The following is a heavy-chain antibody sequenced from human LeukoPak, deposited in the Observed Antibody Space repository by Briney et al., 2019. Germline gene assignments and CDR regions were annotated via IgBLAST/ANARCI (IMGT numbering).Heavy chain of an antibody. D-gene: IGHD1-26*01. Sequence: GGSLRLSCAASGFTFSSYAMSWVRQAPGKGLEWVSAISGSGGSTYYADSVRGRFTISRDNAKNSLSLQMNSLRAEDTAVYYCARGRSTWHLDYWGQGTLVTVSS. CDR3: ARGRSTWHLDY. J-gene: IGHJ4*02. V-gene: IGHV3-23*01. CDR2: ISGSGGST. CDR1: GFTFSSYA.